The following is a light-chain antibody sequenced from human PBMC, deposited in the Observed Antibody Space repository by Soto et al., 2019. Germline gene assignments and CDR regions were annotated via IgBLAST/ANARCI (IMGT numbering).Light chain of an antibody. V-gene: IGKV1-33*01. Sequence: DIQMTQSPSSLSASVGDRVSITCQASQDIANFLNWYQQKPGQAPKLLIYDASNLKTWVPSRFSGSGSGTDLTLTISSLQPEDIATYDCQQYDNFVLTFGGGTNVDIK. CDR2: DAS. CDR1: QDIANF. CDR3: QQYDNFVLT. J-gene: IGKJ4*01.